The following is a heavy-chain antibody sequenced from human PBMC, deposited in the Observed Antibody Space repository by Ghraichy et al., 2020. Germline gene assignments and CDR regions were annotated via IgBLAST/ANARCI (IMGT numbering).Heavy chain of an antibody. CDR1: GGSISSYY. CDR3: AGGDQMTMASNWFDP. CDR2: IYYSGST. V-gene: IGHV4-59*01. Sequence: SETLSLTCTVSGGSISSYYWSWIRQPPGKGLEWIGYIYYSGSTNYNPSLKSRVTISVDTSKNQFSLKLSSVTAADTAVYYCAGGDQMTMASNWFDPWGQGTLVTVSS. D-gene: IGHD4/OR15-4a*01. J-gene: IGHJ5*02.